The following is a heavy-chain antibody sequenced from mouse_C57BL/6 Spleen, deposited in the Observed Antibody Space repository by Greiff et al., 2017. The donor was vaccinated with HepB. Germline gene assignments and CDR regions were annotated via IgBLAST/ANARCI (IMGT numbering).Heavy chain of an antibody. CDR3: ARGGAYYFDY. CDR1: GYAFSSSW. Sequence: QVQLKQSGPELVKPGASVKISCKASGYAFSSSWMNWVKQRPGKGLEWIGRIYPGDGDTNYNGKFKGKATLTADKSSSTAYMQLSSLTSEDSAVYFCARGGAYYFDYWGQGTTLTVSS. J-gene: IGHJ2*01. V-gene: IGHV1-82*01. CDR2: IYPGDGDT.